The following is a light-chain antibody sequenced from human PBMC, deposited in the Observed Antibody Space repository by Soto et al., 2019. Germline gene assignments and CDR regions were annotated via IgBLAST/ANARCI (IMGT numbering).Light chain of an antibody. CDR1: QSVSSY. Sequence: EMVLTQSPATLSLSPGERATLSCRASQSVSSYLAWYQQKPGQAPRLLISDASNRATGIPARFSGSGSGTDFTHTISSLEPEDFAVYYCQQRSNWLFTFGPGTKVDIK. CDR2: DAS. J-gene: IGKJ3*01. V-gene: IGKV3-11*01. CDR3: QQRSNWLFT.